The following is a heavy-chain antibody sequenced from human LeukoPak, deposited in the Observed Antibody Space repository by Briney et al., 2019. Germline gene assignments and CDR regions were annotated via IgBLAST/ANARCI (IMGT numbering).Heavy chain of an antibody. CDR1: GYTFTGYY. CDR2: INPNSGGT. J-gene: IGHJ5*02. Sequence: GASVKVSCKASGYTFTGYYMHWVRQAPGQGLEWMGWINPNSGGTNYAQKFQGWVTMTRDTSTSTVYMELSSLRSDDTAMYYCARESPPNWFDPWGQGTLVTVSS. CDR3: ARESPPNWFDP. V-gene: IGHV1-2*04.